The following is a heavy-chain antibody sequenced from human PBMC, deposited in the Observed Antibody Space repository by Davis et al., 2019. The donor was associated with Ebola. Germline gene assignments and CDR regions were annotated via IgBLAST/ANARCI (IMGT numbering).Heavy chain of an antibody. D-gene: IGHD3-10*01. CDR2: IWYDGSNK. CDR1: GFTFSSYG. V-gene: IGHV3-33*01. Sequence: GESLKISCAASGFTFSSYGMHWVRQAPGKGLEWVAVIWYDGSNKYYADSVKGRFTISRDNSKNTLYLQMNSLRAEDTAVYYCAREWFGEDSILYYYFGMDVWGKGTTVTVSS. CDR3: AREWFGEDSILYYYFGMDV. J-gene: IGHJ6*04.